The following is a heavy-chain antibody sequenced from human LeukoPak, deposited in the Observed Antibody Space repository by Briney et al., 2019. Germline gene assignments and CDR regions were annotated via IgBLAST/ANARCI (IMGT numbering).Heavy chain of an antibody. J-gene: IGHJ4*02. Sequence: SQTLSLTCAISGDSVSSNSAAWNWIRQSPSRGLEWLGRTYYRSKWYNDYAVSVKSQITINPDTSKNQFSLQLNSVTPEDTAVYYCARAGRYFDWFPFDYWGQGTLVTVSS. CDR3: ARAGRYFDWFPFDY. D-gene: IGHD3-9*01. V-gene: IGHV6-1*01. CDR1: GDSVSSNSAA. CDR2: TYYRSKWYN.